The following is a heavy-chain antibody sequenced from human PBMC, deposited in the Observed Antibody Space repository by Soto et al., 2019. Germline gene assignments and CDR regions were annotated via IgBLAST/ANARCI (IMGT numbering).Heavy chain of an antibody. D-gene: IGHD3-9*01. CDR1: GGSISSSSYY. CDR3: ARHGYFDWLSRRPYYFDY. CDR2: IYYSGST. V-gene: IGHV4-39*01. Sequence: QLQLQESGPGLVKPSETLSLTCTVSGGSISSSSYYWGWIRQPPGKGLEWIGSIYYSGSTYYNPSLKSRVTISVDTSKNQFSLKLSSVTAADTAVYYCARHGYFDWLSRRPYYFDYWGQGTLVTVSS. J-gene: IGHJ4*02.